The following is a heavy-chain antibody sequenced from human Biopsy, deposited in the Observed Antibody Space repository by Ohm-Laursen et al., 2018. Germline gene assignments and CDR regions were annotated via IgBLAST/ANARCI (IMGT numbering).Heavy chain of an antibody. CDR1: GYSFTSYY. CDR2: INPSGSTT. D-gene: IGHD6-19*01. J-gene: IGHJ4*02. V-gene: IGHV1-46*01. Sequence: ASVKVSCKASGYSFTSYYMHWVRQAPGQGLEWMGMINPSGSTTSYPQLFQGRVTMTRDTSKSTVYMELSGLRSADTAVYFCARNTGWYGDLYYFDYWGQGTLVTVSS. CDR3: ARNTGWYGDLYYFDY.